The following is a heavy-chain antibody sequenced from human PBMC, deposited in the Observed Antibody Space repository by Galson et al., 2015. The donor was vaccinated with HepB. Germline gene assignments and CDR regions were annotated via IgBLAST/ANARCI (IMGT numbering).Heavy chain of an antibody. CDR2: IYSGGST. V-gene: IGHV3-53*04. D-gene: IGHD3-10*01. Sequence: SLRLSCAASGFTVSSNYMSWVRQAPGKGLEWVSVIYSGGSTYYADSVKGRFTISRHNSKNTLYLQMNSLRAEDTAVYYCARASGVPSERYFDYWGQGTLVTVSS. J-gene: IGHJ4*02. CDR1: GFTVSSNY. CDR3: ARASGVPSERYFDY.